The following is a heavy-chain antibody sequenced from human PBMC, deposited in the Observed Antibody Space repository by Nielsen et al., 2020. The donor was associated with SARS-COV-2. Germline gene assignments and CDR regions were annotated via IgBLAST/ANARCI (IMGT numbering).Heavy chain of an antibody. V-gene: IGHV3-21*01. J-gene: IGHJ3*02. Sequence: GGSLRLSCAASGFTFSSYSMNWVRQAPGKGLEWVSSISSSSSYIYYADSVKGRFTISRDNSKNTLYLQMNSLRAEDTAVYYCTPSQWRDYGDAFDIWGQGTMVTVSS. D-gene: IGHD4-17*01. CDR3: TPSQWRDYGDAFDI. CDR2: ISSSSSYI. CDR1: GFTFSSYS.